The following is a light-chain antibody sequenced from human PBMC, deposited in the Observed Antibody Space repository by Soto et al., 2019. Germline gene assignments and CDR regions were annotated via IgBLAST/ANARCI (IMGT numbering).Light chain of an antibody. J-gene: IGKJ1*01. V-gene: IGKV3-20*01. Sequence: EIVLTQSPGTLSLSPGERATLSCRASQSVSSNYLAWYQQKPGQAPRLLIYGASSRATGIPDRFSGSASGTDFTLTIGRLEPADFAVYYCQQYGTSPVTFGQGTKVDIK. CDR3: QQYGTSPVT. CDR1: QSVSSNY. CDR2: GAS.